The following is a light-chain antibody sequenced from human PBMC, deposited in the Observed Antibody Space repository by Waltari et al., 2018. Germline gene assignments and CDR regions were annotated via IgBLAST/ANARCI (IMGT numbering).Light chain of an antibody. Sequence: QSVLTQPPPVSGTPGQRATISCSGSSSNIGSNTVDWYQQLPGTAPKLLRYSNNLRPSGVPERFAGSKSGTSASLAIFGIQSEDEGDYFCAGWDDSLKGVIFGGGTKVTVL. V-gene: IGLV1-44*01. CDR3: AGWDDSLKGVI. J-gene: IGLJ2*01. CDR1: SSNIGSNT. CDR2: SNN.